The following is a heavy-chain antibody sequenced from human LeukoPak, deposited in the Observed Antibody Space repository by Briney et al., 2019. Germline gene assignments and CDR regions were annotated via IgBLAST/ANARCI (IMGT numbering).Heavy chain of an antibody. CDR2: IYYSGGT. CDR3: ARGGDLWFGEIPTED. CDR1: GGSISSYY. V-gene: IGHV4-59*12. J-gene: IGHJ4*02. D-gene: IGHD3-10*01. Sequence: SETLSLTCTVSGGSISSYYWSWIRQPPGKGLEWIGYIYYSGGTNYNPSLKSRVTISVDTSKNQFSLKLSSVTAADTAVYYCARGGDLWFGEIPTEDWGQGTLVTVSS.